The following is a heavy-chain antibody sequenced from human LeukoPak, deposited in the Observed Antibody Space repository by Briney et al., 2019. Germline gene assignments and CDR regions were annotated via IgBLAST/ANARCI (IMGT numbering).Heavy chain of an antibody. Sequence: LGASVKVSCKASGYTFTAYYMHWVRQAPGQGLELMGWINPGSGGTNYSQKFQGRVIMTRDTSISTAYMELSRLRSDDTAVYYCASPSNYSSGSQLNYWGQGTLVTVSS. CDR1: GYTFTAYY. V-gene: IGHV1-2*03. J-gene: IGHJ4*02. CDR3: ASPSNYSSGSQLNY. D-gene: IGHD3-10*01. CDR2: INPGSGGT.